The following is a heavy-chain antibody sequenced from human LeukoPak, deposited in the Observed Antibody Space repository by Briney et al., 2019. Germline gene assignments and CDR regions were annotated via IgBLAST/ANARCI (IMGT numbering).Heavy chain of an antibody. J-gene: IGHJ4*02. V-gene: IGHV4-59*12. D-gene: IGHD1-26*01. CDR2: VYYSGST. Sequence: TSETLSLTCTVSGGSISGYYWSWIRQPPGKGLEWIGHVYYSGSTNYNPSLKSRVTISADMSKNQFSLELSPVTAADTAVYYCARLIHSGTYPLDYWGQGTLVTVSS. CDR3: ARLIHSGTYPLDY. CDR1: GGSISGYY.